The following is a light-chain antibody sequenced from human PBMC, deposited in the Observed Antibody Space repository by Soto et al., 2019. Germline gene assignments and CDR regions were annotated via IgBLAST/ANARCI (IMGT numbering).Light chain of an antibody. Sequence: ATQLTQSPSSLSASVGDRVTITCRASQGISTDVAWYQQKPGKAPKVLISDASKVQSGVPSRFSGSGSGTDFTLIISSLQPKDFATYYWQQCNNYPPSFGQGTKLEIK. CDR2: DAS. CDR3: QQCNNYPPS. J-gene: IGKJ2*01. CDR1: QGISTD. V-gene: IGKV1D-13*01.